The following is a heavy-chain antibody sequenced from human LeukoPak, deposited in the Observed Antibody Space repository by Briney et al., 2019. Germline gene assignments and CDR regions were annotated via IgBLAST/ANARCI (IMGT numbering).Heavy chain of an antibody. D-gene: IGHD3-22*01. CDR1: GFTVSSNY. CDR2: IHSGGST. V-gene: IGHV3-66*01. Sequence: GRSLRLSCAASGFTVSSNYMSWVRQAPGKGLEWVSVIHSGGSTYYADSVKGRFTISRDNSKNTLYLQMNSLRAEDTAVYYCASDKYFYDSTGRRKDAFDIWGQGTMVTVSS. CDR3: ASDKYFYDSTGRRKDAFDI. J-gene: IGHJ3*02.